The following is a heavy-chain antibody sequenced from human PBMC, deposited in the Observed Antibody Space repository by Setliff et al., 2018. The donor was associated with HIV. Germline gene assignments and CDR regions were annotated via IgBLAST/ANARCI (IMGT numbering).Heavy chain of an antibody. CDR1: GGSISSSSYY. CDR2: IYYSGRT. D-gene: IGHD6-19*01. J-gene: IGHJ6*03. CDR3: ARHDGGGWYDKPVYFYYYMDV. V-gene: IGHV4-39*01. Sequence: TLSLTCTVSGGSISSSSYYWGWIRQPPGKGLEWIGSIYYSGRTYYNPSLKSRVTISVDTSKNQFSLKLSSVTAADTAVYYCARHDGGGWYDKPVYFYYYMDVWGKGTTVTVSS.